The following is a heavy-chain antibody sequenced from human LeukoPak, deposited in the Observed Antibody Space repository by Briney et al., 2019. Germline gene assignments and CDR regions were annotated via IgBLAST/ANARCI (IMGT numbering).Heavy chain of an antibody. Sequence: PSETLSLTCTVSGGSISSSSYYWGWIRQPPGKGLEWIGSIYYSGSTYYNPSLKSRVTISVDTSKNQFSLKLSSVTAADTAVYYCARDPYYYDSSGYDWGQGTLVTVSS. V-gene: IGHV4-39*07. J-gene: IGHJ4*02. D-gene: IGHD3-22*01. CDR3: ARDPYYYDSSGYD. CDR1: GGSISSSSYY. CDR2: IYYSGST.